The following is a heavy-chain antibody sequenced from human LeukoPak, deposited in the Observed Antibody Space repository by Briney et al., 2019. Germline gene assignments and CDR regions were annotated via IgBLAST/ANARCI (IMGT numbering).Heavy chain of an antibody. CDR3: ARFDLQNYYMDV. J-gene: IGHJ6*03. D-gene: IGHD3-9*01. Sequence: ASVKVSCKASGYTFTSYDINWVRQATGQGLEWMGWMNPNSGNTGYAQKFQGRVTMTRNTSIGTAYMELSSLRSEDTAVYYCARFDLQNYYMDVWGKGTTVTVSS. V-gene: IGHV1-8*01. CDR2: MNPNSGNT. CDR1: GYTFTSYD.